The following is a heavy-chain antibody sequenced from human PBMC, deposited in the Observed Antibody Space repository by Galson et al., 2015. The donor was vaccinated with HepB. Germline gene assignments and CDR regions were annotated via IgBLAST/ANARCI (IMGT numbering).Heavy chain of an antibody. J-gene: IGHJ4*02. Sequence: SETLSLTCTVSGGSISSSSYYWGWIRQPPGKGLEWIGSIYYSGSTYYNPSLKSRVTISVDTSKNQFSLKLSSVTAADTAVYYCASEWALTVGATPPPLDYWGQGTLVTVSS. D-gene: IGHD1-26*01. CDR3: ASEWALTVGATPPPLDY. CDR1: GGSISSSSYY. CDR2: IYYSGST. V-gene: IGHV4-39*01.